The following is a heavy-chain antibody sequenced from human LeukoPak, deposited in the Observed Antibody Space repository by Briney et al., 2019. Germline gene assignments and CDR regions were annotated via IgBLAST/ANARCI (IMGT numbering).Heavy chain of an antibody. Sequence: GGSLRLSCAASGFTVSSTYMSWVRQAPGKGLEWFSLVYTGGNTYHADSVKGRFTLSRDNSKNTVYLQMNSLRVEDTAMYYCATISDLLYYFDSWGQGTLVTVSS. CDR3: ATISDLLYYFDS. CDR1: GFTVSSTY. J-gene: IGHJ4*02. CDR2: VYTGGNT. V-gene: IGHV3-66*01.